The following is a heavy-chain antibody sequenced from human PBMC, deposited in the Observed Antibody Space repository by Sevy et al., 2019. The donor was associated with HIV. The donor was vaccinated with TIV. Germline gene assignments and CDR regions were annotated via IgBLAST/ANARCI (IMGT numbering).Heavy chain of an antibody. V-gene: IGHV5-51*01. CDR1: GYSFNSYW. J-gene: IGHJ6*02. CDR3: ARGYSYGSDYYYSYGTDI. CDR2: IYPGDSAT. D-gene: IGHD5-18*01. Sequence: GESLKISCMGSGYSFNSYWIGWVRQMPGKGLEWMGIIYPGDSATRDSPSFQGQVTSSADKSISTAYLQRSSLKASDTAMYYCARGYSYGSDYYYSYGTDIWGQGTTVTVSS.